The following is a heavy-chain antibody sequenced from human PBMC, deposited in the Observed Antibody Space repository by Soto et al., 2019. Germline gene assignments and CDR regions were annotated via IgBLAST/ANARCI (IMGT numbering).Heavy chain of an antibody. Sequence: XETLYLTCNVSGGSISKYYWTWVRQSPEKGLEWIGYMYYNGNINYNPSLKSRVTISIDTSKNQFSLTLKSVTAADTAVYYCASGGNWFDPWGQGVLVTVSS. CDR1: GGSISKYY. V-gene: IGHV4-59*01. CDR3: ASGGNWFDP. CDR2: MYYNGNI. D-gene: IGHD3-16*01. J-gene: IGHJ5*02.